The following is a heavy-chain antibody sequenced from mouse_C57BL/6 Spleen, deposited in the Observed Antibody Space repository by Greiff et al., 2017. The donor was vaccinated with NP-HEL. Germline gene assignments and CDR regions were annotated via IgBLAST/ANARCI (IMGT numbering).Heavy chain of an antibody. CDR1: GFNIKDDY. J-gene: IGHJ3*01. CDR2: IDPENGDT. Sequence: EVQRVESGAELVRPGASVKLSCTASGFNIKDDYMHWVKQRPEQGLEWIGWIDPENGDTEYASKFQGKATITADTSSNTAYLQLSSLTSEDTAVYYCTTVYYEDWGQGTLVTVSA. V-gene: IGHV14-4*01. D-gene: IGHD2-4*01. CDR3: TTVYYED.